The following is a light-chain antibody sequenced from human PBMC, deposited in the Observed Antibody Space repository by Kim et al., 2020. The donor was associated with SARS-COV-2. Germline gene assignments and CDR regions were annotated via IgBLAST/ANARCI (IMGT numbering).Light chain of an antibody. CDR2: RDN. V-gene: IGLV1-47*01. Sequence: QSVLTQPPSASGTPGQKVTISCSGSSSNIGRNYVYWYQQLPGTAPKVLLYRDNQRPSGVPDRISGSKSGATASLVISGLRSEDEADYYCAVWDDNFSVLFGGGTQLTVL. J-gene: IGLJ3*02. CDR1: SSNIGRNY. CDR3: AVWDDNFSVL.